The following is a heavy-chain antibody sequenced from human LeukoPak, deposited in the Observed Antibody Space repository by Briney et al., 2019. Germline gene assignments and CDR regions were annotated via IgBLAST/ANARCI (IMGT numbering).Heavy chain of an antibody. Sequence: SETLSLTCTVSGYSTSSGYYWGWIRQPPGKGLEWIGSIYHSGSTYYNPSLKSRVTISVDTSKNQFSLKLSSVTAADTAVYYCARVITYYYDSRGGYWGQGTLVTVSS. CDR1: GYSTSSGYY. V-gene: IGHV4-38-2*02. CDR3: ARVITYYYDSRGGY. CDR2: IYHSGST. J-gene: IGHJ4*02. D-gene: IGHD3-22*01.